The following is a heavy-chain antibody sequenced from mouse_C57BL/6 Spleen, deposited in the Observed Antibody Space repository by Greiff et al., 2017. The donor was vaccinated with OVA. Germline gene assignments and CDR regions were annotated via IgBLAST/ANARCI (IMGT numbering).Heavy chain of an antibody. CDR1: GYTFTSYW. J-gene: IGHJ1*03. D-gene: IGHD1-1*01. CDR3: ARSPGRSYGYFDV. Sequence: QVQLQQPGAELVKPGASVKLSCKASGYTFTSYWMQWVKQRPGQGLEWIGEIDPSDSYTNYNQKFKGKATLTVDTSSSTAYMQLSSLTSEDSAVYYCARSPGRSYGYFDVWGTGTTVTVSS. CDR2: IDPSDSYT. V-gene: IGHV1-50*01.